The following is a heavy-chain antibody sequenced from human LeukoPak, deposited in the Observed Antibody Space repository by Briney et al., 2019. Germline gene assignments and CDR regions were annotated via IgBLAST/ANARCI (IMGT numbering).Heavy chain of an antibody. Sequence: GGSLRLSCAASGFTFSSYWMSWVRQAPGKGLEWVANIKQDGSEKYYVDSVKGRFTISRDNAKNSLYLQMNSLRAEDTAVYYCARRRETYSSNWHPIYYFDYWGQGTLVTVSS. CDR3: ARRRETYSSNWHPIYYFDY. V-gene: IGHV3-7*01. CDR2: IKQDGSEK. J-gene: IGHJ4*02. D-gene: IGHD6-13*01. CDR1: GFTFSSYW.